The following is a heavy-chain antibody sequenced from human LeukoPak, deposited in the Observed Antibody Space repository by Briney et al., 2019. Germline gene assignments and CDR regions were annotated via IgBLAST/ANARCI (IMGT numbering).Heavy chain of an antibody. D-gene: IGHD3-22*01. CDR2: IYHSGRT. V-gene: IGHV4-38-2*02. Sequence: SETLSLTCTVSGYSISSGYFWVWIQQPPGKGLEWIGSIYHSGRTYYNPSLKSLVTISVDTSKNQFSLKLSSVTAADTAVYYCARANDYDSSGYYSWDYYYYMDVWGKGTTVTVSS. CDR3: ARANDYDSSGYYSWDYYYYMDV. CDR1: GYSISSGYF. J-gene: IGHJ6*03.